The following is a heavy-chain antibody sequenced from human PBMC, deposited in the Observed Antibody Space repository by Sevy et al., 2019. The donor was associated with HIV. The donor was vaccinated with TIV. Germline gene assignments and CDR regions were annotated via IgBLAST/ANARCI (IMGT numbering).Heavy chain of an antibody. Sequence: ASVKVSCKASGGTFSNYAISWVRQAPGQGLEWMGGIIPIFGTANYAQKFQGRVTITADKSTSTAYMELSSLRSEDTAVYYCAADIGRVAKAIKGLFDIWGQGTMVTVSS. CDR1: GGTFSNYA. CDR2: IIPIFGTA. CDR3: AADIGRVAKAIKGLFDI. D-gene: IGHD5-12*01. V-gene: IGHV1-69*06. J-gene: IGHJ3*02.